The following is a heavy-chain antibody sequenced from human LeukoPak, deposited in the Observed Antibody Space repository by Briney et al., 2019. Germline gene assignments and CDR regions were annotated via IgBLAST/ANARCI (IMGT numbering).Heavy chain of an antibody. CDR1: GFKLDDYG. CDR2: PNLDVGST. CDR3: ARSARRGTLVPAALFDSRYSFYYYMDV. V-gene: IGHV3-20*04. D-gene: IGHD2-2*01. Sequence: VRSLRLSCAASGFKLDDYGMSWVRHAPGKRLEWVSSPNLDVGSTAYAASVKGRFTGSRDNARAPLYLEMKSLRAEDTALYYCARSARRGTLVPAALFDSRYSFYYYMDVWGKGTTVTVSS. J-gene: IGHJ6*03.